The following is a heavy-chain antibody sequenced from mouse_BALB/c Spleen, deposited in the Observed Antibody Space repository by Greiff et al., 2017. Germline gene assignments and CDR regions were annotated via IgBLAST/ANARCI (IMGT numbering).Heavy chain of an antibody. CDR3: ARSGYAWFAY. Sequence: DVHLVESGGGLVQPGGSRKLSCAASGFTFSSFGMHWVRQAPEKGLEWVAYISSGSSTIYYADTVKGRFTISRDNTKNTLFLQMTSLRSEDTAMYYCARSGYAWFAYWGQGTLVTVSA. CDR1: GFTFSSFG. D-gene: IGHD1-2*01. CDR2: ISSGSSTI. V-gene: IGHV5-17*02. J-gene: IGHJ3*01.